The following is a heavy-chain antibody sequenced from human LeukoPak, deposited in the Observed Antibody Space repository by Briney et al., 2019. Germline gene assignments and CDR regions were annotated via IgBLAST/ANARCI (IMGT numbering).Heavy chain of an antibody. Sequence: ASVKVSCKASGYTFTGYYMHWVRQAPGQGLEWMGWINPNSGGTNYAQKFQGRVTMTRDTSISTAYMELSSLRSEDTAVYYCASSMVRGVIITDYWGQGTLVTVSS. J-gene: IGHJ4*02. CDR1: GYTFTGYY. CDR2: INPNSGGT. D-gene: IGHD3-10*01. V-gene: IGHV1-2*02. CDR3: ASSMVRGVIITDY.